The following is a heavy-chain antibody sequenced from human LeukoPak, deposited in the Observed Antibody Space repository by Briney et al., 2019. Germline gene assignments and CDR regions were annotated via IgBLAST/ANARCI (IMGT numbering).Heavy chain of an antibody. J-gene: IGHJ5*02. V-gene: IGHV6-1*01. Sequence: SQTLSLTCAISGDSFSSNSVTWNWIRQSPSGGLEWLGRTYYRSTWYNDYAVSVRGRIAVNPDTSKNQFSLHLNSVTPEDTAVYYCARRLTQYDCFDPWGQGTLVTVSS. CDR3: ARRLTQYDCFDP. D-gene: IGHD2-2*01. CDR2: TYYRSTWYN. CDR1: GDSFSSNSVT.